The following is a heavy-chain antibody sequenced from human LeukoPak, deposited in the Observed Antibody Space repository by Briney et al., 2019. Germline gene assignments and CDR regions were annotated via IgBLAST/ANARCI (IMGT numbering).Heavy chain of an antibody. CDR1: GDSISSDDYY. J-gene: IGHJ4*02. CDR2: IYYSGST. V-gene: IGHV4-39*07. D-gene: IGHD2-15*01. Sequence: PSETLSLTCTVSGDSISSDDYYWGWIRQHPGKGLEWIGFIYYSGSTSYNPSLKSRVTMSVDTSKYQFSLKLTSVTAADTAVYYCARDVVDREGDYFDYWGQGTLVTVSS. CDR3: ARDVVDREGDYFDY.